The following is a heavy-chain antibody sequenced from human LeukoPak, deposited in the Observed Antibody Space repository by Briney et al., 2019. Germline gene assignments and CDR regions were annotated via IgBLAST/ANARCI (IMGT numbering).Heavy chain of an antibody. CDR1: GGSVSSGSYY. D-gene: IGHD6-19*01. V-gene: IGHV4-61*01. Sequence: SETLSLTCTVSGGSVSSGSYYWSWIRQPPEKGLEWIGYIYYSGSANYNPSLKSRVTISVDTSKNQFSLKLSSVTAADTAVYYCARSSPPGYSSGWYLFGYWGQGTLVTVSS. CDR2: IYYSGSA. CDR3: ARSSPPGYSSGWYLFGY. J-gene: IGHJ4*02.